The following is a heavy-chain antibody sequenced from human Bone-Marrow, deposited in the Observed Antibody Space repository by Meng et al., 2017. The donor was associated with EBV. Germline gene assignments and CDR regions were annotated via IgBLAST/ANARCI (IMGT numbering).Heavy chain of an antibody. Sequence: EVQLLESXXGLVQXGGSLRLSCSASGFTFCSYAMSWVRQAPGKGLEWVSAISGSGGSTYYADSVKGRFTISRDNSKNTLYLQMNSLRAEDTAVYYCAKMGYCSSTSCYAAFDYGGQGTMVTVSA. CDR2: ISGSGGST. CDR3: AKMGYCSSTSCYAAFDY. V-gene: IGHV3-23*01. J-gene: IGHJ4*02. CDR1: GFTFCSYA. D-gene: IGHD2-2*01.